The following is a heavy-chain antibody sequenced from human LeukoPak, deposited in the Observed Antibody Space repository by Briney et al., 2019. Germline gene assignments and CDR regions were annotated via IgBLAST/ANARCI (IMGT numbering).Heavy chain of an antibody. CDR2: INPSGGST. CDR3: ARVRDGYNDAYGI. J-gene: IGHJ3*02. D-gene: IGHD5-24*01. V-gene: IGHV1-46*01. Sequence: GASVKVSCKASGYTFTGYYMHWVRQAPGQGLEWMGIINPSGGSTNYAQNFQARVTMTRDTSTSTVYMELSSLRSEDTAVYYCARVRDGYNDAYGIWGQGTMVTAPS. CDR1: GYTFTGYY.